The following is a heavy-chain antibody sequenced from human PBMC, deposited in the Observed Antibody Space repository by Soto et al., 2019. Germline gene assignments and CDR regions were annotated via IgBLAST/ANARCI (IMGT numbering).Heavy chain of an antibody. CDR1: GFTFSDYY. V-gene: IGHV3-11*06. D-gene: IGHD6-25*01. J-gene: IGHJ6*02. Sequence: QVQLVESGGGLVKPGGSLRLSCAASGFTFSDYYMSWIRQAPGKGLEWVSYISSSSSYTNYADYVKGRFTISRDNAKKSMYLHMTVLRAVDPAMYYCAINSTLSSGLYYYYYGMDVWGQGTTVTVSS. CDR3: AINSTLSSGLYYYYYGMDV. CDR2: ISSSSSYT.